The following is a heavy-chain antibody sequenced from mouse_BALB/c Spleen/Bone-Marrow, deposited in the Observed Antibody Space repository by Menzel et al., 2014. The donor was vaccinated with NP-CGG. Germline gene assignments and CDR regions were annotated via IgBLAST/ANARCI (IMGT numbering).Heavy chain of an antibody. J-gene: IGHJ2*01. CDR1: GYTFTDYV. CDR3: ARGGYGYHLDY. D-gene: IGHD1-2*01. CDR2: TYPGSGST. Sequence: VQLVESGPELVKPGASVKMSCKASGYTFTDYVIRWVKQRTGQGLEWIGETYPGSGSTYYNEKFKGKATLTADKSSNTAYMELSSLTSEDSAVYFCARGGYGYHLDYWGQGTTLTVSS. V-gene: IGHV1-81*01.